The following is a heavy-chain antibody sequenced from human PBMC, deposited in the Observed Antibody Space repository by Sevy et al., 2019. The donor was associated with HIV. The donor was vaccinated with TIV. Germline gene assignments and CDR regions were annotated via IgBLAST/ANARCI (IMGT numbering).Heavy chain of an antibody. CDR3: VRFDTKIKIFGVPRGAY. CDR2: INHREVT. J-gene: IGHJ4*02. D-gene: IGHD3-3*01. CDR1: GGSFSDFY. V-gene: IGHV4-34*01. Sequence: SETLSLTCTVYGGSFSDFYWNWIRQSPGKGLEWIGEINHREVTNYNPSLKSRATISADASNRQFSLKLTSVTAADTAVYYCVRFDTKIKIFGVPRGAYWSPGTLVTVSS.